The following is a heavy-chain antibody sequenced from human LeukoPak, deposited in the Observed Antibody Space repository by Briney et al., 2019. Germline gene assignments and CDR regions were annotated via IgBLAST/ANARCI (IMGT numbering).Heavy chain of an antibody. V-gene: IGHV3-74*01. D-gene: IGHD2-15*01. CDR1: GFTFSSYW. J-gene: IGHJ4*02. CDR2: INGDGSSV. Sequence: GGSLRLPCVASGFTFSSYWMHWVRQTPGKGLVWVSRINGDGSSVSYADSVRGRFTISRDNARNTLFLQMSSLRAEDTALYYCARVGPYCSGGSCYRASLDFWGQGTLVTVSS. CDR3: ARVGPYCSGGSCYRASLDF.